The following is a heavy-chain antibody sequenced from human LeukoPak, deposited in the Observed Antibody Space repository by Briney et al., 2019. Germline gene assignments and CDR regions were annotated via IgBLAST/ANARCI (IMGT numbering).Heavy chain of an antibody. CDR1: GFTFSDYS. Sequence: GGSLRLSRAASGFTFSDYSMNWIRQAPGKGLEWVSYISSSGATMYYADSVKGRFTISRDNAKNSLYLQMNGLRAEDTAVYYCTRDSGGYSSDYWGQGTLVTVSS. V-gene: IGHV3-11*01. D-gene: IGHD2-21*01. J-gene: IGHJ4*02. CDR3: TRDSGGYSSDY. CDR2: ISSSGATM.